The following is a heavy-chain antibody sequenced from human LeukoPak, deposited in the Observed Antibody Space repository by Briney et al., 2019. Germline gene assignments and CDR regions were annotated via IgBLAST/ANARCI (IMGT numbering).Heavy chain of an antibody. CDR3: ARGAMATTPFFDY. D-gene: IGHD5-24*01. CDR1: GGSISNYY. CDR2: VYYTGST. Sequence: SETLSLTCPVSGGSISNYYYWAWIRQPPGKGLEWIGYVYYTGSTNFNPSLKSRVTMSLDTSRNQFSLKLTSLTAADTAVYYCARGAMATTPFFDYWGQGTLVTVSS. V-gene: IGHV4-59*01. J-gene: IGHJ4*02.